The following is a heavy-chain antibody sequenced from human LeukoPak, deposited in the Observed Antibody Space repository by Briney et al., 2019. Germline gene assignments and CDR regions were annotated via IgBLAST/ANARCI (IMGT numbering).Heavy chain of an antibody. Sequence: PGGSLRLSCAASGFTFSSYSMNWVRQAPGKGLEWVSSISSSSSYIYYADSVKSRFTISRDNSKNTLYLQMNSLRAEDTAVYYCAKDGGDIVVVPAAVNWFDPWGQGTLVTVSS. CDR1: GFTFSSYS. CDR3: AKDGGDIVVVPAAVNWFDP. V-gene: IGHV3-21*04. J-gene: IGHJ5*02. CDR2: ISSSSSYI. D-gene: IGHD2-2*01.